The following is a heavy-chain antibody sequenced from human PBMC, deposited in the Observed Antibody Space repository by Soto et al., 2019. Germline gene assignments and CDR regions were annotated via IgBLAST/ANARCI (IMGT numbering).Heavy chain of an antibody. Sequence: QVQLVESGGGVVQPGRSLRLSCAASGFTFSSYAMHWVRQAPGKGLEWVAVISYDESNKYYADSVKGRFTISRDNSKNTLYLQMNSLRAEDTAVYYCARDEGWDSSSWYGGYYGMDVWGQGTTVTVSS. CDR1: GFTFSSYA. D-gene: IGHD6-13*01. CDR2: ISYDESNK. V-gene: IGHV3-30-3*01. J-gene: IGHJ6*02. CDR3: ARDEGWDSSSWYGGYYGMDV.